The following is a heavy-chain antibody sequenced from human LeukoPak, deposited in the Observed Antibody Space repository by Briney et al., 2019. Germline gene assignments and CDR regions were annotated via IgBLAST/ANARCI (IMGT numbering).Heavy chain of an antibody. CDR3: AKDQSMVRGASFDY. CDR2: ISYDGSNK. Sequence: GGSLRLSCAASGFTFSSYAMHWVRQAPGKGLEWVAVISYDGSNKYYADSVKGRFTISRDNSKNTLYLQMNSLRAEDTAVYYCAKDQSMVRGASFDYWGQGTLVTVSS. V-gene: IGHV3-30-3*01. J-gene: IGHJ4*02. CDR1: GFTFSSYA. D-gene: IGHD3-10*01.